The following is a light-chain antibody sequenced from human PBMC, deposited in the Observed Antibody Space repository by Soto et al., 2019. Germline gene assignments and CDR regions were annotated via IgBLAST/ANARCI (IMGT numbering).Light chain of an antibody. V-gene: IGKV1-27*01. CDR1: RDISNY. CDR3: QKYNSAPLT. Sequence: EIQMTQSSSSLSVSVGDRVTITCQASRDISNYLAWYQQKPGKVPKLLIYAASTLQSGVPSRFSGSGSGTDFTLTISSLQPEDVATYYCQKYNSAPLTFGGGTKVDIK. CDR2: AAS. J-gene: IGKJ4*01.